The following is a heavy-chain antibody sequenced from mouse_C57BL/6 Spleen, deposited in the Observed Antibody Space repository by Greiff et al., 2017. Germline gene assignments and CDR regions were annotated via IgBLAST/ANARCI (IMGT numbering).Heavy chain of an antibody. CDR3: ASSQATLAIDY. CDR1: GYTFTSYW. CDR2: IDPSDSET. D-gene: IGHD3-2*02. Sequence: QVQLQQPGAELVRPGSSVKLSCKASGYTFTSYWMHWVKQRPIQGLEWIGNIDPSDSETHYNQKFKDKATLTVDKSSSTAYMQLSSLTSEDSAVYYCASSQATLAIDYWGQGTSVTVSS. V-gene: IGHV1-52*01. J-gene: IGHJ4*01.